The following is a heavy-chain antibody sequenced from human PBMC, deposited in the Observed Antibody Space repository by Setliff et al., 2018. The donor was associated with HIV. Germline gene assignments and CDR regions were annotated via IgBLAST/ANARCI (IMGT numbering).Heavy chain of an antibody. J-gene: IGHJ4*02. CDR1: GVSVGSGDYY. D-gene: IGHD6-6*01. CDR2: IFHSGDT. CDR3: ATRPRIAARPFDY. Sequence: SETLSLTCSVSGVSVGSGDYYWHWIRQHPEKALEWIGYIFHSGDTYYNPSLKSRISMPVDTSKNQFSLELTSLTAADTAVYYCATRPRIAARPFDYWGQGMLVTV. V-gene: IGHV4-31*03.